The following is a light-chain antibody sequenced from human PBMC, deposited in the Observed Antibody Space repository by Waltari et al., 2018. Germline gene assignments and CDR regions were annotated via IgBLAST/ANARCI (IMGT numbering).Light chain of an antibody. CDR2: DAS. CDR1: ESVRGA. Sequence: EIVLTQSPGTLSLSPGERATLSCRASESVRGALAWYQQEPGQAPRLLIYDASSRATGIPDRFSGSGSGTDFSLTISRLEPEDFALYYCQHYRSLPVTFGQGTKVEIK. CDR3: QHYRSLPVT. V-gene: IGKV3-20*01. J-gene: IGKJ1*01.